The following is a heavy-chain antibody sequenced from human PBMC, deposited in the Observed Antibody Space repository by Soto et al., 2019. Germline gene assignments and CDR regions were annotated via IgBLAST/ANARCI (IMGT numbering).Heavy chain of an antibody. D-gene: IGHD3-10*02. CDR1: GYTFTSYD. V-gene: IGHV1-8*01. CDR3: ARGWGMMFDFDY. J-gene: IGHJ4*02. Sequence: VASVKVSCKASGYTFTSYDINWVRQATGQGLEWMGWMNPNSGNTGYAQKFQGRVTMTRNTSISTAYMELSSLRSEDTAVYYCARGWGMMFDFDYWGQGTLVTVSS. CDR2: MNPNSGNT.